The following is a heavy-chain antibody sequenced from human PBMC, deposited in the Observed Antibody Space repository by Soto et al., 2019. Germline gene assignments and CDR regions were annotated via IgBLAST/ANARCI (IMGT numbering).Heavy chain of an antibody. CDR1: GFTFSSYA. CDR2: ITGSGSP. CDR3: ARSRSGAVPDSLGF. V-gene: IGHV3-23*01. Sequence: EVQLLESGGGLVQPGGSLRLSCAASGFTFSSYALIWVRQAPGMGLEWVSAITGSGSPYYADSVKGRFTFSRDNSKSSLFLQVNSLTSEDTAVYHCARSRSGAVPDSLGFWGQGTLVTVSS. J-gene: IGHJ4*02. D-gene: IGHD3-10*01.